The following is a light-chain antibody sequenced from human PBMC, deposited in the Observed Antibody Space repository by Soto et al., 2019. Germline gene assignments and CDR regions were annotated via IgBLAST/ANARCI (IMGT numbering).Light chain of an antibody. V-gene: IGLV2-18*02. Sequence: LNQPPYVSGAPGRAGPLSCPGNSSDVGSYNRVSWYRQPPGTAPKLMIYEVFNRPSGVPDRFSGSKSGNTASLTISGLQAEDEADYYCNSYTSSNTYVFGTGTKVTVL. CDR1: SSDVGSYNR. CDR3: NSYTSSNTYV. J-gene: IGLJ1*01. CDR2: EVF.